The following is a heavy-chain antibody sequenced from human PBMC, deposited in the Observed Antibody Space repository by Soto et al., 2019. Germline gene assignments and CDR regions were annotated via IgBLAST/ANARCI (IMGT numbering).Heavy chain of an antibody. CDR1: GGSFSGYY. CDR2: INHSGST. CDR3: AGDGTDCYYVMDV. V-gene: IGHV4-34*01. Sequence: SETLSLTCAVYGGSFSGYYWSWIRQPPGKGLEWIGEINHSGSTNYNPSLKSRVTISVDTSKNQFSLKLSSVTAADTAVYYCAGDGTDCYYVMDVCGEGTKVTVYS. D-gene: IGHD3-10*01. J-gene: IGHJ6*04.